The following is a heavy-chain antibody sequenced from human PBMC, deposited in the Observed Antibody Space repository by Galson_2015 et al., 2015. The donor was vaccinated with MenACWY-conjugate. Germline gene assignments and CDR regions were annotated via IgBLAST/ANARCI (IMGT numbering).Heavy chain of an antibody. Sequence: CAISGDSVSSNSAAWNWIRQSPSRGLEWLGRTYYRSKWYNDYAVSVKSRITINPDTSKNQFSLQLNSVTPEDTAVYYCARASSIAARPRGDAFDIWGQGTMVTVSS. D-gene: IGHD6-6*01. J-gene: IGHJ3*02. CDR1: GDSVSSNSAA. V-gene: IGHV6-1*01. CDR3: ARASSIAARPRGDAFDI. CDR2: TYYRSKWYN.